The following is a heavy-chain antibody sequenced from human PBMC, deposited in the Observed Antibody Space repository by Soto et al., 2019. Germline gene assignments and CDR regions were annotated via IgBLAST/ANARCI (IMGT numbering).Heavy chain of an antibody. CDR2: IYYSGST. V-gene: IGHV4-59*08. D-gene: IGHD2-15*01. CDR3: ARLGRYGYCSGGSCSYYYYYMDV. Sequence: KQSQTLSLTCTVSGGSISSYYWSWIRQPPGKGLEWIGYIYYSGSTNYNPSLKSRVTISVDTSKNQFSLKLSSVTAADTAVYYCARLGRYGYCSGGSCSYYYYYMDVWGKGTTVTVSS. J-gene: IGHJ6*03. CDR1: GGSISSYY.